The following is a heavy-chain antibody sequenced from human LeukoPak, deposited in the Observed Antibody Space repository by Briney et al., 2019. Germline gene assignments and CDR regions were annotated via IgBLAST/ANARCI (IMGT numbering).Heavy chain of an antibody. D-gene: IGHD1-26*01. CDR2: ISSSSSYI. CDR1: GFTSSSYS. V-gene: IGHV3-21*01. Sequence: GGSLRLSCAASGFTSSSYSMNWVRQAPGKGLEWVSSISSSSSYIYYADSVKGRFTTSRDNAKNSLYLQMNSLRAEDTAVYYCAIIYLIVGATTFDYWGQGTLVTVSS. CDR3: AIIYLIVGATTFDY. J-gene: IGHJ4*02.